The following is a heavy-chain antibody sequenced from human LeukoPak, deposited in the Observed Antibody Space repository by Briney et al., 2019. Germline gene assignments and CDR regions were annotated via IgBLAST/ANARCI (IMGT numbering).Heavy chain of an antibody. J-gene: IGHJ4*02. D-gene: IGHD3-10*01. CDR2: IRYDGSNK. V-gene: IGHV3-30*02. Sequence: GGSLRLSCAASGFTFSSYGMHWVRQAPGKGLEWVAFIRYDGSNKYYADSVKGRFTISRDNSKNTLYLQMNSLRAEDTAIYYCAKDRSYYGSWSYVFDYWGQGTLVTVSS. CDR1: GFTFSSYG. CDR3: AKDRSYYGSWSYVFDY.